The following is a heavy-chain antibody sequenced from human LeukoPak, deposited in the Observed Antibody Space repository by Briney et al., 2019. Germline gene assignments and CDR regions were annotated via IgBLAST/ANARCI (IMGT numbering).Heavy chain of an antibody. D-gene: IGHD3-10*01. V-gene: IGHV3-43D*03. CDR2: ISWDGGST. CDR1: GFTFDDYA. CDR3: AKDLPRMVRGRYYMDV. Sequence: GGSLRLSCAASGFTFDDYAMHWVRQAPGKGLEWVSLISWDGGSTYYADSVKGRFTISRDNSKNSLYLQMNSLRAEDTALYYCAKDLPRMVRGRYYMDVWGKGTTVTVSS. J-gene: IGHJ6*03.